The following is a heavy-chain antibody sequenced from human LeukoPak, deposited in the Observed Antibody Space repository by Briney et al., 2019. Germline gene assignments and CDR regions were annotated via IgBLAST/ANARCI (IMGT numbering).Heavy chain of an antibody. Sequence: GGSLRLSCAASGFTFSSYEMNWVRQAPGKGLEWVGRIKSKTNGGTTDYPAPVKGRFTISRDDSKNTLYLQMNSLKIEDTAVCYCTTEYSSSYNWFNPWGQGTLVTVSS. D-gene: IGHD6-6*01. J-gene: IGHJ5*02. CDR3: TTEYSSSYNWFNP. CDR2: IKSKTNGGTT. CDR1: GFTFSSYE. V-gene: IGHV3-15*01.